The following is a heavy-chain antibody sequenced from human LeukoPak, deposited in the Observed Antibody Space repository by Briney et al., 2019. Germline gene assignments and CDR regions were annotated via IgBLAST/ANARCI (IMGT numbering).Heavy chain of an antibody. Sequence: SETLSLTCIVSGGSISGYYWNWIRQPPGKGLEWIGYIYYSGSTNYNPSLKSRITISVDTSKNQFSLKLSSVTAADTAVYYCARAYYDSSGYYSGDYWGQGALVTVSS. CDR3: ARAYYDSSGYYSGDY. D-gene: IGHD3-22*01. CDR2: IYYSGST. J-gene: IGHJ4*02. CDR1: GGSISGYY. V-gene: IGHV4-59*12.